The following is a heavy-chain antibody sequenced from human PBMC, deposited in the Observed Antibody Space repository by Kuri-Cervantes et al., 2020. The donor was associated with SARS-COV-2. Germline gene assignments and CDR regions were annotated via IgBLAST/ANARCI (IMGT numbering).Heavy chain of an antibody. J-gene: IGHJ5*02. CDR1: GFTFDDYA. Sequence: SLKISCAASGFTFDDYAIHSVRQAPGKGLEGVSGFSWNSGSIGYADSVKGRFTIFRDNAKNSLNLQMNSLRAEDTALYYCAKDRGHTFGGVYHWGQGTLVTVSS. V-gene: IGHV3-9*01. D-gene: IGHD3-16*01. CDR2: FSWNSGSI. CDR3: AKDRGHTFGGVYH.